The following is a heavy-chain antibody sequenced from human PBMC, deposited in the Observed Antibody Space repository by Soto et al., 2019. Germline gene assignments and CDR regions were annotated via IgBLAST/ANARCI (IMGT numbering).Heavy chain of an antibody. Sequence: EVQLLESGGGLVQPGVSLILSCAASGITISNYPMSWVRQAPGKGLDWVSGISGSGDRTYYADSAKGRFTISKDISKNSLSLQLDNLGVEDTAVYFCVKDDGGYPSTAPHWGQGTLVTVSS. D-gene: IGHD3-22*01. CDR2: ISGSGDRT. CDR1: GITISNYP. V-gene: IGHV3-23*01. J-gene: IGHJ1*01. CDR3: VKDDGGYPSTAPH.